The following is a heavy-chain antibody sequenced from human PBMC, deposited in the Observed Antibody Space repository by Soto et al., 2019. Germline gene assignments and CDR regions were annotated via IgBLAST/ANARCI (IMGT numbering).Heavy chain of an antibody. CDR1: GFIISRYG. CDR3: AQWSHVDY. D-gene: IGHD2-15*01. CDR2: VSDSGDDT. J-gene: IGHJ4*02. V-gene: IGHV3-23*01. Sequence: HPGGSLRLSCVASGFIISRYGMGWVRQAPGKGLEWVSYVSDSGDDTRYADSVKGRFTISRDNSRNTLYLQMRGLRVEDTAIYYCAQWSHVDYWGRGTLVTVSS.